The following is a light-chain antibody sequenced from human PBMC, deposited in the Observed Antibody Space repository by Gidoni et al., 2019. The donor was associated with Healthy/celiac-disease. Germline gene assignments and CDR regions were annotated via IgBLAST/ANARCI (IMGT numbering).Light chain of an antibody. J-gene: IGLJ2*01. CDR1: SSDVGGYNY. CDR2: DVS. V-gene: IGLV2-14*03. Sequence: QSALTQPASVSGSPGQSITIPCTGTSSDVGGYNYVSWYQQHPGKAPNLMIYDVSNRPSGVSNRFSGSKSGNTASLTISGLQAEDEADYYCSSYTSSSTLEVVFGGGTKLTVL. CDR3: SSYTSSSTLEVV.